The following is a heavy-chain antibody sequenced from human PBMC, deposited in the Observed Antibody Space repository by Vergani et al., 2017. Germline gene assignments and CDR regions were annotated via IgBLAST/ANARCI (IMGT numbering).Heavy chain of an antibody. CDR2: IIPVLTTT. J-gene: IGHJ6*03. V-gene: IGHV1-69*01. CDR3: ATDRGELEPRFFYKMAV. CDR1: GGTFSSYA. Sequence: QVQLVQSGAEVKKPGSSVKVSCKASGGTFSSYAISWVRQAPGKGLEWMGGIIPVLTTTNYAQKFQGRVTITADESPRTAYMQLKSLRSDDTALYCWATDRGELEPRFFYKMAVWGKGTTVTVSS. D-gene: IGHD1-1*01.